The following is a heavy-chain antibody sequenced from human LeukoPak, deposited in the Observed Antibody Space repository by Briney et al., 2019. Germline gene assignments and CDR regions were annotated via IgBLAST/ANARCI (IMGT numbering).Heavy chain of an antibody. CDR1: GFTFSSSE. D-gene: IGHD3-10*01. J-gene: IGHJ4*02. Sequence: GGSLRLSCGASGFTFSSSEMDWVRQAPGKGLEWVASINSATTIYYADSVKGRFTISRDNTKNSVYLQMSSLRAEDTAVYYCARGYYYGSGSYSLVFDCWGQGILVTVSS. CDR3: ARGYYYGSGSYSLVFDC. V-gene: IGHV3-48*03. CDR2: INSATTI.